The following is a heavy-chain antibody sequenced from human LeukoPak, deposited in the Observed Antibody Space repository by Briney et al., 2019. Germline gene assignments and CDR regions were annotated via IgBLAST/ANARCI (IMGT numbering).Heavy chain of an antibody. CDR1: GFTLSSYA. CDR2: ISGSGGST. Sequence: GGSLRLSCAASGFTLSSYAMSWVRQAPGKGLEWVSVISGSGGSTYHADSVEGRFTISRDNSKNTLYLQMNSLRAEDTAVYYCAKEGGGAAVGYDYWGQGTLVTVSS. V-gene: IGHV3-23*01. D-gene: IGHD6-13*01. J-gene: IGHJ4*02. CDR3: AKEGGGAAVGYDY.